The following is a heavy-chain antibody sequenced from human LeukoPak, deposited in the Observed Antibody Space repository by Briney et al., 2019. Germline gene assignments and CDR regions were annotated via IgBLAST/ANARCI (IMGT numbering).Heavy chain of an antibody. Sequence: GGSLRLSCVPPGFTFSTYSINWVRQAPGKGLASISYISSGGGTTHYADSVKGRFTISRDNAQNSLYLQMNSLRAEDTAMYYCARDPAGAGIYYDYWGQGTLVTVSS. V-gene: IGHV3-48*01. J-gene: IGHJ4*02. D-gene: IGHD6-19*01. CDR1: GFTFSTYS. CDR2: ISSGGGTT. CDR3: ARDPAGAGIYYDY.